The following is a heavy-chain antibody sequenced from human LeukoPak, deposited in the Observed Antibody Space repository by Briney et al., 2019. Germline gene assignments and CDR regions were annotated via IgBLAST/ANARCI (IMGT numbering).Heavy chain of an antibody. Sequence: ASVKVSCKVSGYTLTELSMHWVRQPPGKGLEWMGGFDPEDGETIYAQKFQGRVTMTEDTSTDTAYMELSSLRSEDTAVYYCATGGNMVRDYYYYYYMDVWGKGTTVTVSS. CDR3: ATGGNMVRDYYYYYYMDV. D-gene: IGHD3-10*01. CDR2: FDPEDGET. J-gene: IGHJ6*03. CDR1: GYTLTELS. V-gene: IGHV1-24*01.